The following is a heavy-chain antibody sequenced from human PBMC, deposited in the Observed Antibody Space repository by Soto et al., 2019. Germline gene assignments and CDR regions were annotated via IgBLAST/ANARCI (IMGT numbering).Heavy chain of an antibody. J-gene: IGHJ6*02. V-gene: IGHV4-39*01. D-gene: IGHD6-13*01. CDR2: IYYSGST. Sequence: SETLSLTCTVSGGSISSNNFYWAWIRQPPGKGLEWIGSIYYSGSTYYNPSLKSRVTISVDTSKNQFSLKLSSVTAADTAVYYCARHVGTAAPYPTLHYYYGMDVWGQGTTVTVSS. CDR1: GGSISSNNFY. CDR3: ARHVGTAAPYPTLHYYYGMDV.